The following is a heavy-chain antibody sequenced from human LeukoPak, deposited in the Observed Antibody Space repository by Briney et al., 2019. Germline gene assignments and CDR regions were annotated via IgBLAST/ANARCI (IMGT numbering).Heavy chain of an antibody. J-gene: IGHJ4*02. Sequence: TSETLSLTCTVSGSSISSGGYYWGWIRQPPGKGLEWIGSIYYSGSTYYNPSLKSRVTISVDTSKNQFSLKLSSVTAADTAVCYCASPGGGPTDYWGQGTLVTVSS. CDR2: IYYSGST. D-gene: IGHD3-16*01. CDR1: GSSISSGGYY. V-gene: IGHV4-39*01. CDR3: ASPGGGPTDY.